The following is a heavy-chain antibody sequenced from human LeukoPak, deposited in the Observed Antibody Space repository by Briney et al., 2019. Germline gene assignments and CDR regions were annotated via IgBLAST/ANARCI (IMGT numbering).Heavy chain of an antibody. J-gene: IGHJ5*02. D-gene: IGHD6-13*01. CDR1: GGTFSSYA. Sequence: ASVKVSCKASGGTFSSYAISWVRQAPGQGLEWMGRVIPILGIADYAQKFQGRVTITADKSTSTAYMELSSLRSEDTAVYYCARDPSRIAAAGTGGWFDPWGQGTLVTVSS. CDR3: ARDPSRIAAAGTGGWFDP. CDR2: VIPILGIA. V-gene: IGHV1-69*04.